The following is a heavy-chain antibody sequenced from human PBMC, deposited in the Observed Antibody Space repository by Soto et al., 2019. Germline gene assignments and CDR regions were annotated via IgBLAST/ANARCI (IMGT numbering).Heavy chain of an antibody. J-gene: IGHJ6*02. CDR3: ASTLTYYDFWSGYYPNYYYYGMDV. Sequence: PGGSLRLSCAASGFTFSSYSMNWVRQAPGRGLEWVSSISSSSSYIYYADSVKGRFTISRDNAKNSLYLQMNSLRAEDTAVYYCASTLTYYDFWSGYYPNYYYYGMDVWGQGTTVTVSS. CDR1: GFTFSSYS. V-gene: IGHV3-21*01. CDR2: ISSSSSYI. D-gene: IGHD3-3*01.